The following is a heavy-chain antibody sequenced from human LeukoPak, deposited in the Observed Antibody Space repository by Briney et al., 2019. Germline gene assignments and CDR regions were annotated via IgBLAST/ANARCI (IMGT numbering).Heavy chain of an antibody. CDR1: GFTFSSYW. J-gene: IGHJ4*02. CDR3: ARDRGHTVTTFLDY. D-gene: IGHD4-17*01. Sequence: GRSLRLSCAASGFTFSSYWMHWVRQAPGKGLVWVSRINSDGSSTSYADSVKGRFTISRDNAKNTLYLQMNSLRAEDTAVYYCARDRGHTVTTFLDYWGQGTLVTVSS. CDR2: INSDGSST. V-gene: IGHV3-74*01.